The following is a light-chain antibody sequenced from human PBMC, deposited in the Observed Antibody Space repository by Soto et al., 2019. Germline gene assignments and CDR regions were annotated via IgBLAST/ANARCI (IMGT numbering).Light chain of an antibody. V-gene: IGLV7-46*01. Sequence: QAVVTQEPSLTVSPGGTVTLTFDSSSGAVTSGHYPYWFQQKPGQAPRTLIYDTSNKLSWTPARFSGSLLGGKAALTLSGAQPEDEADYYCLLYDGGVRLFGGGTKVTVL. J-gene: IGLJ2*01. CDR2: DTS. CDR1: SGAVTSGHY. CDR3: LLYDGGVRL.